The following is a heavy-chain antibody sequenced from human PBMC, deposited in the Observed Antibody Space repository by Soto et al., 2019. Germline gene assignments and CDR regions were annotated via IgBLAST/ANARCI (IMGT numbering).Heavy chain of an antibody. J-gene: IGHJ4*02. CDR2: ISATGGST. CDR1: GFTVSRNYA. CDR3: AKDRLAGNFDY. Sequence: GGSLRLSCAASGFTVSRNYAMNWVRQAPGKGLEWVATISATGGSTYYADSVKGRFTISRDNSKNTLYLQMNGLRVEDTAVYYCAKDRLAGNFDYWGQGTQVTVSS. V-gene: IGHV3-23*01.